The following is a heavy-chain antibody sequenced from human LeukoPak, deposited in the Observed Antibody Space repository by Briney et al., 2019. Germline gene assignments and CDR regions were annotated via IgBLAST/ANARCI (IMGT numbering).Heavy chain of an antibody. J-gene: IGHJ4*02. CDR3: ANEIRPNDY. V-gene: IGHV3-11*01. CDR2: ISSSGSTI. D-gene: IGHD4-17*01. CDR1: GFTFSDYY. Sequence: TGGSLRLSCAASGFTFSDYYMSWLRQAPGKGLEWVSYISSSGSTIYYADSVKGRFSISRDNSKNTVYLQMNRLRGDDTAVYYCANEIRPNDYWGQGTPVTVSS.